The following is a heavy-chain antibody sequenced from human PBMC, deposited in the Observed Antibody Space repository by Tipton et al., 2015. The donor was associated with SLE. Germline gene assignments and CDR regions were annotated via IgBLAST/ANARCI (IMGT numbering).Heavy chain of an antibody. J-gene: IGHJ4*02. CDR3: ARGEPLWYEAFDY. Sequence: SLRLSCTASGFTFNTYSMNWVRQAPGKGMEWVSSISGSGGSTYHADSVKGRFTSSRDNSKNTLYLQMNSLRAEDTAVYYCARGEPLWYEAFDYWGQGTLVTVSS. CDR2: ISGSGGST. D-gene: IGHD5-18*01. CDR1: GFTFNTYS. V-gene: IGHV3-23*01.